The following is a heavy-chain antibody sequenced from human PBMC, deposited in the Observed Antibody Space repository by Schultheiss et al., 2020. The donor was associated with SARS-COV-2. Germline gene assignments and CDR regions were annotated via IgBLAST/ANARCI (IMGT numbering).Heavy chain of an antibody. Sequence: GGSLRLSCETSGYTFTDYWIVWVRQIAGKGLEWVGRIDPSNSRVDYSPSFQGHVTISADKSISTAYLQWSSLKASDTAMYYCARSIEYSGSYLYFDYWGQGTLVTVSS. CDR3: ARSIEYSGSYLYFDY. J-gene: IGHJ4*02. CDR1: GYTFTDYW. V-gene: IGHV5-10-1*01. D-gene: IGHD1-26*01. CDR2: IDPSNSRV.